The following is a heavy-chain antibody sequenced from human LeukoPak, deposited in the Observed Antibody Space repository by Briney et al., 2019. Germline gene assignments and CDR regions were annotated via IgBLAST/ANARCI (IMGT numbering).Heavy chain of an antibody. CDR3: ARSLHYYDSSGPDY. CDR1: GGSFSGYY. D-gene: IGHD3-22*01. Sequence: KPSESLSLTCAVYGGSFSGYYWSWIRQPPGKGLEWIGEINHSGSTNYNPSLKSRVTISVDTTKNQFSLKLSSVTAADTAVYYCARSLHYYDSSGPDYWGQGTLVTVSS. CDR2: INHSGST. V-gene: IGHV4-34*01. J-gene: IGHJ4*02.